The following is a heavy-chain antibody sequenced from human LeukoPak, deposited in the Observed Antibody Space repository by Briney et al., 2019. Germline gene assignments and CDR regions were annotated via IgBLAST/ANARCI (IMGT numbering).Heavy chain of an antibody. J-gene: IGHJ3*02. CDR1: GFTFSSYA. Sequence: PGGSLRLSYAASGFTFSSYAMSWVRQAPGKGLEWVSAISGSGGSTYYADSVKGRFTISRDNSKNTLYLQMNSLRAEDTAVYYCAHSVYDSSGYYFPVGAFDIWGQGTMVTVSS. CDR3: AHSVYDSSGYYFPVGAFDI. V-gene: IGHV3-23*01. CDR2: ISGSGGST. D-gene: IGHD3-22*01.